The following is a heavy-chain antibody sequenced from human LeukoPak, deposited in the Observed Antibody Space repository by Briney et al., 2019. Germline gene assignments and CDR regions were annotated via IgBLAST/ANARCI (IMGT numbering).Heavy chain of an antibody. Sequence: PGGSLRLSCAASGFTFSSYGMHWVRQAPGKGLEWVAVISYDGSNKYYADSVKGRFTISRDNSKNTLYLQMNSLRAEDTAVYYCAKDSDILNLFDYWGQGTLVTVSS. CDR2: ISYDGSNK. D-gene: IGHD3-9*01. V-gene: IGHV3-30*18. J-gene: IGHJ4*02. CDR3: AKDSDILNLFDY. CDR1: GFTFSSYG.